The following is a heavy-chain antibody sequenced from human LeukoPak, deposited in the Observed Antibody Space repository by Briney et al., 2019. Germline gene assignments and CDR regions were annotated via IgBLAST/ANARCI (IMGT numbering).Heavy chain of an antibody. CDR2: ISPSGGSA. V-gene: IGHV1-46*01. D-gene: IGHD3-22*01. CDR1: VYTFTSYS. CDR3: ARGSSGYYAPFDY. Sequence: SSVPVSCMSSVYTFTSYSMHWVRQAPGKGLAWMGIISPSGGSATYAQKFQARVTLNKDTSTSTVYMELSSVRSEDTAVYYCARGSSGYYAPFDYWGQGTLVTVSS. J-gene: IGHJ4*02.